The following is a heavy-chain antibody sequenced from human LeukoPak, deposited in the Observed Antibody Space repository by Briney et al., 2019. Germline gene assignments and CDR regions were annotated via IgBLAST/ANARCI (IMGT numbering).Heavy chain of an antibody. CDR3: ARCLYYYDSSGYYYYYYMDV. V-gene: IGHV1-69*05. D-gene: IGHD3-22*01. J-gene: IGHJ6*03. CDR2: IIPIFGTA. Sequence: APVKVSCKASGGTFSSYAISWLRQAPGQGLEWMGRIIPIFGTANYAQKFQGRVTITTDESTSTAYMELSSLRSEDTAVYYCARCLYYYDSSGYYYYYYMDVWGKGTTVTVSS. CDR1: GGTFSSYA.